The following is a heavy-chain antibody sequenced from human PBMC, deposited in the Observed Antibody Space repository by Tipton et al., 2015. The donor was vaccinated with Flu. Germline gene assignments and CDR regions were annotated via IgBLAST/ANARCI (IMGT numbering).Heavy chain of an antibody. J-gene: IGHJ3*02. D-gene: IGHD3-10*01. CDR3: ARDDYYGSENYSPNHAFDI. V-gene: IGHV1-18*01. CDR1: GYTFTSYS. Sequence: QVQLVQSGAEVKKPGASVKVSCEASGYTFTSYSISWVRQAPGQGLEWMGWISAYNGNTNYAQKLQGRVTMTTDTSTSTAYMELKGRRFGDTAVFYCARDDYYGSENYSPNHAFDIWGQGTMVTVSS. CDR2: ISAYNGNT.